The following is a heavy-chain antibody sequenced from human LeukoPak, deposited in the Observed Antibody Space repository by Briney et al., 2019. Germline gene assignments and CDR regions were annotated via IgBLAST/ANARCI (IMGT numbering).Heavy chain of an antibody. CDR1: GGSISSYY. CDR2: IYYSGST. CDR3: ARHDCSSTSCYFDY. V-gene: IGHV4-59*01. J-gene: IGHJ4*02. Sequence: SENLSLTCTVSGGSISSYYWSWIRQPPGKGLEWIGYIYYSGSTNYNPSLKSRVTISVDTSKNQFSLKLSSVTAADTALYYCARHDCSSTSCYFDYWGQGTLVTVSS. D-gene: IGHD2-2*01.